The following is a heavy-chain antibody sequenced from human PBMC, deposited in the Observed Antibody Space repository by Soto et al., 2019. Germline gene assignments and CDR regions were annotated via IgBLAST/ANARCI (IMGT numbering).Heavy chain of an antibody. V-gene: IGHV4-59*08. J-gene: IGHJ4*02. CDR2: IYYSGST. D-gene: IGHD3-22*01. CDR3: ARISDDSSGYYFRSFDY. Sequence: SETLSLTCTVSGGSISSYYWSWIRQPPGKGLEWIGYIYYSGSTNYNPSLKSRVTISVDTSKNQFSLKLSSVTAADTALYYCARISDDSSGYYFRSFDYWGQGTLVTVSS. CDR1: GGSISSYY.